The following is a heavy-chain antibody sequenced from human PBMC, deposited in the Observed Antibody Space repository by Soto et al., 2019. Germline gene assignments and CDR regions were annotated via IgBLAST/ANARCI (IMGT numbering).Heavy chain of an antibody. Sequence: EVQLVESGGXLIQPGGSLXLSCAASGFTVSSNYMSWVRQAPGKGLEWVSVIYSGGSTYYADSVKGRFTISRDNSKNTLYLQMNSLRAEDTAVYYCARDAIFFNSSGDYWGQGTLVTVSS. CDR1: GFTVSSNY. J-gene: IGHJ4*02. D-gene: IGHD6-25*01. CDR2: IYSGGST. CDR3: ARDAIFFNSSGDY. V-gene: IGHV3-53*01.